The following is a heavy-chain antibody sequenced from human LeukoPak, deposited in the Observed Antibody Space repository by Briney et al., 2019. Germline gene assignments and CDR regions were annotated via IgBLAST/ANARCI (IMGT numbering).Heavy chain of an antibody. Sequence: GGSLRLSCAASGFTFSIYAIHWVRQAPGKGLEWVSAISGSGGSTYYADSVKGRFTISRDNSKNTLYLQMNSLRAEDTAVYYCAKDLRNPVAGSDYWGQGTLVTVSS. D-gene: IGHD6-19*01. J-gene: IGHJ4*02. CDR2: ISGSGGST. CDR3: AKDLRNPVAGSDY. CDR1: GFTFSIYA. V-gene: IGHV3-23*01.